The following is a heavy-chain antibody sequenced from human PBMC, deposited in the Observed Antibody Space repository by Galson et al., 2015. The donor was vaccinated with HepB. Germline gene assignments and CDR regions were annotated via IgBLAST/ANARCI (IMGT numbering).Heavy chain of an antibody. D-gene: IGHD2-15*01. J-gene: IGHJ5*02. CDR3: ATRLTPYCSGGSYYPEGWFDP. CDR2: FDPEDGET. V-gene: IGHV1-24*01. CDR1: GYTLTELS. Sequence: SVKVSCKVSGYTLTELSMHWVRQAPGKGLEWMGGFDPEDGETIYAQKVQGRVTMTEDTSTDTAYMELSSLRSEDTAVYYCATRLTPYCSGGSYYPEGWFDPWGQGTLVTVSS.